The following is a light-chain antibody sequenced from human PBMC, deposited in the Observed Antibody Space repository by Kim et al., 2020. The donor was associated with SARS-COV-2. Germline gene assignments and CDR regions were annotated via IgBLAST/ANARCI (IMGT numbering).Light chain of an antibody. V-gene: IGKV1-6*01. CDR1: QGIRND. CDR3: LQDYYYPRT. CDR2: AAS. J-gene: IGKJ1*01. Sequence: AIQMTQSPSSLSASVGDRVTITCRASQGIRNDLGWYQQKPGKAPKLLIYAASTLESGVPSRFSGSGSGTDFTLTISSLQPKDFASYYCLQDYYYPRTFGQGTKVDIK.